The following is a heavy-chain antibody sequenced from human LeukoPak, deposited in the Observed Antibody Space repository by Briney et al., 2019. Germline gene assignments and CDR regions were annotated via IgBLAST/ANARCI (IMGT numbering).Heavy chain of an antibody. Sequence: GASVKVSCKVSGYTLTELSMHWVRQAPGKGLEWMGGFDPEDGETIYAKKFQGRVTMTEDTSTDTAYMELSSLRSEDTAVYYCARDARARNYFDYWGQGTLVTVSS. CDR1: GYTLTELS. J-gene: IGHJ4*02. V-gene: IGHV1-24*01. CDR2: FDPEDGET. CDR3: ARDARARNYFDY.